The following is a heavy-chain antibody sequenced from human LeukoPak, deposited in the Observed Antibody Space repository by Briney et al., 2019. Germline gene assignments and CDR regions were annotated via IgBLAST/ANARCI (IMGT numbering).Heavy chain of an antibody. CDR2: ITSSSSTI. Sequence: PGGSLRLSCAASGFTFSTYSMNWVRQAPGKGLEWVSYITSSSSTIYYADSVRGRFTISRDNAKNSLYLQMNSLRDEDTAVYYCAKDWRLVPYYFDYWGQGTLVTVSS. V-gene: IGHV3-48*02. J-gene: IGHJ4*02. CDR3: AKDWRLVPYYFDY. CDR1: GFTFSTYS. D-gene: IGHD6-6*01.